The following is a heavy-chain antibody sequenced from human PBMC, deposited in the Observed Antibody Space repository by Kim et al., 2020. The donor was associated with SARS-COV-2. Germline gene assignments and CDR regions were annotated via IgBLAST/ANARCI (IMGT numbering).Heavy chain of an antibody. V-gene: IGHV5-51*01. J-gene: IGHJ5*01. CDR3: ARQGGGGNWFDL. Sequence: YSPSFHGQVPISVDKSISTAYLHWRSLKASDTAMYYCARQGGGGNWFDLWGRGTLVTVSS. D-gene: IGHD2-15*01.